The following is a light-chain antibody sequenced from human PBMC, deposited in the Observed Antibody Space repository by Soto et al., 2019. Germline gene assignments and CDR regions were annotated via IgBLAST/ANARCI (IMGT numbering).Light chain of an antibody. CDR1: SSDVGGYNY. CDR3: SSYTSSSTLYV. J-gene: IGLJ1*01. V-gene: IGLV2-14*01. CDR2: EVS. Sequence: QSALTQPASVSGSPGQSITISCTGTSSDVGGYNYVSWYQQHPGKAPKLMIYEVSNRPSGVSNRFSGSKSGNTASLTISGLQAEDEADYYCSSYTSSSTLYVFGPGTKGPS.